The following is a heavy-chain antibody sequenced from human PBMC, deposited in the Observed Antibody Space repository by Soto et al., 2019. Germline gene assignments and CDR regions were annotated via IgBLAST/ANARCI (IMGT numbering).Heavy chain of an antibody. CDR3: ARQGIGNPHGLVDV. Sequence: QVQLQESGPGLVKPSETLSLTCTVSGGSIDGYNCAWIRQPPGKALEWVGYVYYNGGSSYNPSLKSRVTLSMDTSKSQFSLQLRSVTAADTAVYYCARQGIGNPHGLVDVWGRGTTVTVSS. CDR1: GGSIDGYN. D-gene: IGHD3-10*01. J-gene: IGHJ6*02. V-gene: IGHV4-59*08. CDR2: VYYNGGS.